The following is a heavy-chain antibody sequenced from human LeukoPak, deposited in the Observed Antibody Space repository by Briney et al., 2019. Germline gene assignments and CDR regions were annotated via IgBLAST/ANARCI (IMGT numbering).Heavy chain of an antibody. V-gene: IGHV4-59*01. D-gene: IGHD3-22*01. J-gene: IGHJ6*03. CDR2: IYYSGST. Sequence: SETLSLTCTVSGGSISSYYWSWIRQPPGKGLEWIGYIYYSGSTNYNPSLKSRVTISVDTSKSQFSLKLSSVTAADTAVYYCARLYYYDSSGYRPSTYYYYMDVWGKGTTVTVSS. CDR3: ARLYYYDSSGYRPSTYYYYMDV. CDR1: GGSISSYY.